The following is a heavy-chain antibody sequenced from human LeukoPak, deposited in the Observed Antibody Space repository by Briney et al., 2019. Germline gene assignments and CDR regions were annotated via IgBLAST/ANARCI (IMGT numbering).Heavy chain of an antibody. CDR3: ARLALGHYFDY. CDR2: IYYSGST. V-gene: IGHV4-39*01. Sequence: SETLSLTCTVSGGSISSSSYYWGWIRQPPGKGLEWIGSIYYSGSTYYNPSLRSRVTISVDTSKNQFSLKLSSVTAADTAVYYCARLALGHYFDYWGQGTLVTVSS. D-gene: IGHD3-10*01. CDR1: GGSISSSSYY. J-gene: IGHJ4*02.